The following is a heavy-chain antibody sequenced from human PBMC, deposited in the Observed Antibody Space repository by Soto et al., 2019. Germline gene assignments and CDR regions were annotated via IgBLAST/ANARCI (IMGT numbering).Heavy chain of an antibody. Sequence: GESLKISCKGSGYSFTSYWIGWVRQMPGKGLEWMGIIYPGDSDTRYSPSFQGQVTISADKSISTAYLQWSSLKASDTAMYYCARQDSGQWLGHYYFDYWGQGTLVTVSS. J-gene: IGHJ4*02. CDR2: IYPGDSDT. V-gene: IGHV5-51*01. D-gene: IGHD6-19*01. CDR1: GYSFTSYW. CDR3: ARQDSGQWLGHYYFDY.